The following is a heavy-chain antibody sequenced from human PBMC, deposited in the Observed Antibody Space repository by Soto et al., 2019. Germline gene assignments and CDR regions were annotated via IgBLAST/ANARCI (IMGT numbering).Heavy chain of an antibody. D-gene: IGHD3-3*01. CDR2: IYYSGST. CDR1: GGSISSYY. V-gene: IGHV4-59*01. Sequence: SETLSLTCTVSGGSISSYYWSWIRQPPGKGLEWIGYIYYSGSTNYNPSLKSRVTISVDTSKNQLSLKLSSVTAADTAVYYCAREVLGITIFRHDSYGMDVWGQGTTVTVS. CDR3: AREVLGITIFRHDSYGMDV. J-gene: IGHJ6*02.